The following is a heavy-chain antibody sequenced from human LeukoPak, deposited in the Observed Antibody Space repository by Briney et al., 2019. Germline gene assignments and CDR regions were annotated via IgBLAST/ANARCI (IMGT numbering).Heavy chain of an antibody. V-gene: IGHV3-23*01. D-gene: IGHD2-2*01. Sequence: PGGSLRLSCAASGFTFSSHALSWVRQAPGKGLEGVSSLSGSGYNTYYADSVKGRFTISRDNSKNTVYLQMNSLRAEDTAVYYCAKDPSGTRYFDYWGQGTLVTVSS. CDR1: GFTFSSHA. J-gene: IGHJ4*02. CDR2: LSGSGYNT. CDR3: AKDPSGTRYFDY.